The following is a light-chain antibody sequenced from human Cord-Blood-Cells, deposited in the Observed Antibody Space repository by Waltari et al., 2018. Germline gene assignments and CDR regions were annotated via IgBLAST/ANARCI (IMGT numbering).Light chain of an antibody. J-gene: IGKJ2*01. Sequence: DIQMTQSPSTLSASVGARVTITCRASQSISSWLACYQQKPGKAPKLLIYDASSLESGVPSRFSGSVSGTEFTLTISSLQPDDFATYYCQQYNSYSPYTFGQGTKLEIK. CDR3: QQYNSYSPYT. CDR2: DAS. CDR1: QSISSW. V-gene: IGKV1-5*01.